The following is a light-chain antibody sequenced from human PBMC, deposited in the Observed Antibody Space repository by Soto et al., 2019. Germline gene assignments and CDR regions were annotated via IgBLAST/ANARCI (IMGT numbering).Light chain of an antibody. CDR2: DAS. CDR3: QQYDNLPLT. J-gene: IGKJ4*01. V-gene: IGKV1-33*01. Sequence: DIQMTHSPSSLSAFVGYRVTSTRQASQDISNYLNWYQQKPGKAPKLLIYDASNLETGVPSRFSGSGSGTDFTFTISSLQPEDIATYYCQQYDNLPLTFGGGTKVDIK. CDR1: QDISNY.